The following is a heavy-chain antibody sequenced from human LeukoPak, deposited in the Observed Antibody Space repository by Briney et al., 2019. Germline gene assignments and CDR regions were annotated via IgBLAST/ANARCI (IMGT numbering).Heavy chain of an antibody. CDR2: ISYDGSNK. CDR3: ARVGVAAAGTGINYYFDY. J-gene: IGHJ4*02. CDR1: GFTFSSYA. V-gene: IGHV3-30-3*01. D-gene: IGHD6-13*01. Sequence: PGGSLRLSCAASGFTFSSYAMHWVRQAPGKGLEWVAVISYDGSNKYYADSVKGRFTISSDNSKNTLYLQMNSLRAEDTAVYYCARVGVAAAGTGINYYFDYWGQGTLVTVSS.